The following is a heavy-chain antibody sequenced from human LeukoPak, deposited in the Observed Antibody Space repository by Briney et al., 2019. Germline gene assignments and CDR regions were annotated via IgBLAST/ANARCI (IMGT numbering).Heavy chain of an antibody. D-gene: IGHD3-3*01. Sequence: GGSLRLSCAASGFTFSSYAMSWVRQAPGKGLEWVSAISGSGGSTYYADSVKGRFTIPRDNSKNTLYLQMNSLRAEDTAVYYCAREYYGFWSGSYGMDVWGQGTTVTVSS. V-gene: IGHV3-23*01. CDR3: AREYYGFWSGSYGMDV. J-gene: IGHJ6*02. CDR1: GFTFSSYA. CDR2: ISGSGGST.